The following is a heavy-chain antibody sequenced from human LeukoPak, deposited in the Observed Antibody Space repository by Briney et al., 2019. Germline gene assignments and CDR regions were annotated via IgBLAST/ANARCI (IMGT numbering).Heavy chain of an antibody. V-gene: IGHV3-66*01. Sequence: GGSLRLSCAGSGFTVSSNYMSWVRQAPGKGLEWVSVIYSGGSTYYADSVKGRFTISRDNSKNTLYLQMNSLRAEDTAVYYCARRENYYDSSGYYSHYFDYWGQGTLATVSS. J-gene: IGHJ4*02. CDR2: IYSGGST. CDR1: GFTVSSNY. D-gene: IGHD3-22*01. CDR3: ARRENYYDSSGYYSHYFDY.